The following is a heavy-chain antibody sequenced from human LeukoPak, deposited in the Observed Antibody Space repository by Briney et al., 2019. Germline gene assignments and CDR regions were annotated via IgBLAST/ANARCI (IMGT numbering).Heavy chain of an antibody. J-gene: IGHJ4*02. Sequence: SETLSLTCTVSGDSMSYYYRSWIRQTPGKGLEWLGYMYYTGRTKYNPSLKSRVTFSLDMSKNQFSLKLDSVTATDTAMYYCTRITIHGNSDYWGQGTLVTVSS. D-gene: IGHD5-24*01. CDR2: MYYTGRT. CDR1: GDSMSYYY. CDR3: TRITIHGNSDY. V-gene: IGHV4-59*01.